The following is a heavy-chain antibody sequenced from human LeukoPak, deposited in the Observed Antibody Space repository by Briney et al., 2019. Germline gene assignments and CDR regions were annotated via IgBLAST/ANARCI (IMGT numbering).Heavy chain of an antibody. J-gene: IGHJ6*02. D-gene: IGHD2-15*01. CDR3: AGDDEVVVAATPRVYYYYYGMDV. Sequence: GGSLRLSCAASGFTFSSYAMHWVRQAPGKGLEWVAVISYDGSNKYYADSVKGRFTISRDNSKNTLYLQMNSLRAEDTAVYYCAGDDEVVVAATPRVYYYYYGMDVWGQGTTVTVSS. CDR1: GFTFSSYA. CDR2: ISYDGSNK. V-gene: IGHV3-30-3*01.